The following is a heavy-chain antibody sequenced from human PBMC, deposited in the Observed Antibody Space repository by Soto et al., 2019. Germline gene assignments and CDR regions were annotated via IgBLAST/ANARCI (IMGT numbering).Heavy chain of an antibody. CDR3: ARPHYYYDSSGYWFDP. CDR2: INHSGST. Sequence: PSETLSLTCAVYGGSFSGYYWSWIRQPPGKGLEWIGEINHSGSTNYNPSLKSRVTISVDTSKNQFSLKLSSVTAADTAVYYCARPHYYYDSSGYWFDPWGQGTLVTVS. J-gene: IGHJ5*02. D-gene: IGHD3-22*01. V-gene: IGHV4-34*01. CDR1: GGSFSGYY.